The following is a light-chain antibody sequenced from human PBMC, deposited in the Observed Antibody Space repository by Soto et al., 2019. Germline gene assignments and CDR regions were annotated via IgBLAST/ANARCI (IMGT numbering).Light chain of an antibody. CDR2: DAS. J-gene: IGKJ2*01. V-gene: IGKV3-11*01. CDR3: QQRINLPPMFT. Sequence: EIVLTQSPPTLSLSPGESATLSCRASQSVSSYSSWYQQKPGQAPRLVIYDASNRATGIPPRFSGSGSGTGFTVTIISLEHEDFAVYYCQQRINLPPMFTVGQGTKVDIK. CDR1: QSVSSY.